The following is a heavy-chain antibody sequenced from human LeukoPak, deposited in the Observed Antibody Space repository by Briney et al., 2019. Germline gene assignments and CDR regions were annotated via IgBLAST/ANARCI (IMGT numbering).Heavy chain of an antibody. J-gene: IGHJ5*02. Sequence: SETLSLTCTVSGGSISSGGYYCSWIRQHPGKGLKWIGYIYYSGSTYYNPSLKSRVTISVDTSKNQFSLKPSSVTAADTAVYYCARATRPRNWFDPWGQGTLVTVSS. CDR3: ARATRPRNWFDP. CDR1: GGSISSGGYY. V-gene: IGHV4-31*03. CDR2: IYYSGST.